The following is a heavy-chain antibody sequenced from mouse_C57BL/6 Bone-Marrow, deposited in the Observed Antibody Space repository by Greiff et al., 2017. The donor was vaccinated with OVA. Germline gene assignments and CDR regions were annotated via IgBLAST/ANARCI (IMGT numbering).Heavy chain of an antibody. CDR2: IYPGSGST. CDR3: AIPECYGSSYYYGY. CDR1: GYTFTSYW. J-gene: IGHJ2*01. D-gene: IGHD1-1*01. Sequence: QVQLQQPGAELVKPGDSVKMSCKASGYTFTSYWITWVKQRPGQGLEWNGDIYPGSGSTNYNEKFKSKATLTVDTSSSTAYMLLSSLTSEDSAVYYCAIPECYGSSYYYGYWGQGTTVTVDS. V-gene: IGHV1-55*01.